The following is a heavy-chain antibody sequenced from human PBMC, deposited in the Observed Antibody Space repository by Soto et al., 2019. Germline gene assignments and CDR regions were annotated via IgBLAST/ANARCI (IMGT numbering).Heavy chain of an antibody. CDR2: ISANGGST. CDR3: AKSGTAVADFDGFDI. Sequence: QPGGSLRLSCAASGFTFSSYAMNWVRQAPGKGLEWVSTISANGGSTYYADSVEGRFTISRDNSENTLYLQMSSLRAEDTAVYYCAKSGTAVADFDGFDIWGQGTMVTVSS. CDR1: GFTFSSYA. D-gene: IGHD6-19*01. V-gene: IGHV3-23*01. J-gene: IGHJ3*02.